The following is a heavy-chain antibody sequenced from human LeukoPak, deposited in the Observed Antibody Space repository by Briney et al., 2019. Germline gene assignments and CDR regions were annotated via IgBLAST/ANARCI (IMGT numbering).Heavy chain of an antibody. V-gene: IGHV3-64*01. CDR3: ARDRGIAMAGNDAFDI. Sequence: GGSLRLSCAASGFTFSSYGMHWVRQAPGKGLEHVSAIGGSTYYANSVKGRFTISRDNAKNSLYLQTNSLRAEDTAVYYCARDRGIAMAGNDAFDIWGQGTMVTVSS. CDR1: GFTFSSYG. CDR2: IGGST. J-gene: IGHJ3*02. D-gene: IGHD6-19*01.